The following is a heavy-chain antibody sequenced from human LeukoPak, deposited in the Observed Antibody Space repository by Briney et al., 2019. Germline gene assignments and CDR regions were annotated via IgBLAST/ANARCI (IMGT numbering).Heavy chain of an antibody. V-gene: IGHV3-20*04. CDR2: INWNGGTT. J-gene: IGHJ4*02. Sequence: PGGSLRLSCAASGFTFDDYGMTWVRQAPGKGLEWVSGINWNGGTTGYADSVKGRFTISRDNAKNSLHLQMNSLRGEDTAVYYCARVRYSGYDLHFDNWGQGTLVTVSS. CDR3: ARVRYSGYDLHFDN. D-gene: IGHD5-12*01. CDR1: GFTFDDYG.